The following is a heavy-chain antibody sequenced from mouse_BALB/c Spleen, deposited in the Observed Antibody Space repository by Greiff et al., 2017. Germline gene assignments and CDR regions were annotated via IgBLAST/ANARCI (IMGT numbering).Heavy chain of an antibody. CDR1: GFNIKDTY. Sequence: VQLKQSGAELVKPGASVKLSCTASGFNIKDTYMHWVKQRPEQGLEWIGRIDPANGNTRYDPKFQGKATITADTSSNTAYLQLSSLTSEDTAVYYCASYYGNSWFAYWGQGTLVTVSA. J-gene: IGHJ3*01. D-gene: IGHD2-10*01. CDR3: ASYYGNSWFAY. CDR2: IDPANGNT. V-gene: IGHV14-3*02.